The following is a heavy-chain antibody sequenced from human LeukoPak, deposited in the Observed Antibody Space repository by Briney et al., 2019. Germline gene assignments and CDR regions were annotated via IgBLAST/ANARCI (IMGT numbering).Heavy chain of an antibody. J-gene: IGHJ4*02. CDR2: IYHSGST. CDR3: ARALRYFDWLGNYFDY. D-gene: IGHD3-9*01. Sequence: PSETLSLTCAVSGYSISSGYYWGWIRQPPGKGLERIGSIYHSGSTYYNPSLKSRVTISVDTSKNQFSLKLSSVTAADTAVYYCARALRYFDWLGNYFDYWGQGTLVTVSS. CDR1: GYSISSGYY. V-gene: IGHV4-38-2*01.